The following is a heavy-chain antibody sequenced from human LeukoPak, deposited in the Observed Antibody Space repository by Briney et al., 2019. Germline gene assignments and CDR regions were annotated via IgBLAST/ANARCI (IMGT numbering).Heavy chain of an antibody. CDR3: ARDGRPKYCSSTSCYDWYFDL. V-gene: IGHV3-30*03. Sequence: GGSLRLSCAASGFTFSSYGMHWVRQAPGKGLEWVAVISYDGSNKYYADSVKGRFTISRDNSKNTLYLQMNSLRAEDTAVYYCARDGRPKYCSSTSCYDWYFDLWGRGTLVTVSS. D-gene: IGHD2-2*01. J-gene: IGHJ2*01. CDR2: ISYDGSNK. CDR1: GFTFSSYG.